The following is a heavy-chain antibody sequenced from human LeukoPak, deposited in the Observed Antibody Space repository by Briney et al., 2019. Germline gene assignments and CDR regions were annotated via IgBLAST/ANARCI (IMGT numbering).Heavy chain of an antibody. CDR1: GFTVSSNY. Sequence: GGSLRLSCAASGFTVSSNYMSWVRQAPGKGLEWVSVIYSGGSTYYADSVKGRFTISRDNSKNTLYLQVNSLRAEDTAVYYCARESSSSWYNWFDPWGQGTLVTVSS. V-gene: IGHV3-66*01. CDR3: ARESSSSWYNWFDP. CDR2: IYSGGST. J-gene: IGHJ5*02. D-gene: IGHD6-13*01.